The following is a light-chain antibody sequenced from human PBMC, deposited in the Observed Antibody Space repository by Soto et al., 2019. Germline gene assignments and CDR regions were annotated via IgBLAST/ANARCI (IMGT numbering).Light chain of an antibody. J-gene: IGKJ1*01. Sequence: DIQMTQSPSTLSGSVGDRVTITCRASQTISSWLAWYQQKPGKAPKLLIYKASTLKSGGPSRFSGSGSGTEFTLTISGLQPDDFATYYCQHYNSYSEAFGQGTKVEVK. V-gene: IGKV1-5*03. CDR1: QTISSW. CDR2: KAS. CDR3: QHYNSYSEA.